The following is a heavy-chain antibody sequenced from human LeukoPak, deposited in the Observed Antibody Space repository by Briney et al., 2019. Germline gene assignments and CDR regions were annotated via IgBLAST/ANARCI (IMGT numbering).Heavy chain of an antibody. CDR1: GYTFTSYD. V-gene: IGHV1-8*01. D-gene: IGHD2-8*01. Sequence: ASVKVSCKASGYTFTSYDINWVRQATGQGLEWMGWMNPNSGNTGYAQKFQGRVTITRDTSASTAYMELSSLRSEDTAVYYCARGSRYRIIVLRNVAGTGFDYWGQGTLVTVSS. CDR3: ARGSRYRIIVLRNVAGTGFDY. CDR2: MNPNSGNT. J-gene: IGHJ4*02.